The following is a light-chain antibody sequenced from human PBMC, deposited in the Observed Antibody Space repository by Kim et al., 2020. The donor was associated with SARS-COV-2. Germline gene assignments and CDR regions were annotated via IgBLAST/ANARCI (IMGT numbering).Light chain of an antibody. Sequence: ASVGDRVTITCRASQSISISLAWYQQKPGRAPNLLNYKASTLESGVPSRFSGGGSGTNFTLTIGSLQPDDFATYYCQHYDSYSATFGQGTKVDIK. CDR1: QSISIS. CDR2: KAS. J-gene: IGKJ1*01. V-gene: IGKV1-5*03. CDR3: QHYDSYSAT.